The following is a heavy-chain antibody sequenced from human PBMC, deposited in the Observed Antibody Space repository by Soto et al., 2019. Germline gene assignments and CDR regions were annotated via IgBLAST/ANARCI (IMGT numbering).Heavy chain of an antibody. V-gene: IGHV1-18*04. CDR2: IRGYNGDT. CDR1: GYTFINFG. D-gene: IGHD4-4*01. J-gene: IGHJ4*02. Sequence: QVQLVQSGGEVKKPGASVRVSCKTSGYTFINFGITRVRQAPGQGLEWVGKIRGYNGDTNYAPKLQGRVTMTTDTSTSTAYLELRTLRSDDTAVYYCARGRHRNPDYWGQGTLVTVSS. CDR3: ARGRHRNPDY.